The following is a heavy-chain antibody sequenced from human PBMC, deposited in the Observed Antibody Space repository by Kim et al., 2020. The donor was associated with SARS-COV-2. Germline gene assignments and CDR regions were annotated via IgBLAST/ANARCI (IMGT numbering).Heavy chain of an antibody. CDR1: GGSISSSNW. CDR2: IYHSGST. V-gene: IGHV4-4*02. Sequence: SETLSLTCAVSGGSISSSNWWSWVRQPPGKGLEWIGEIYHSGSTNYNPSLKSRVTISVDKSKNQFSLKLSSVTAADTAVYYCAGQASGRSGWYYYYYYGMDVWGQGTTVTVSS. J-gene: IGHJ6*02. CDR3: AGQASGRSGWYYYYYYGMDV. D-gene: IGHD6-19*01.